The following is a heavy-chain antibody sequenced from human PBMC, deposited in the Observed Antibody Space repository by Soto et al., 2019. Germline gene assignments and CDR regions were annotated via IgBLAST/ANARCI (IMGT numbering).Heavy chain of an antibody. CDR1: GFTFSSYA. V-gene: IGHV3-23*01. J-gene: IGHJ4*02. CDR2: ISGSGGST. D-gene: IGHD3-10*01. CDR3: AKLKGWFGEIDY. Sequence: EVQLLESGGGLVQPGGSLRLSCAASGFTFSSYAMSWVRQAPGKGLEWVSAISGSGGSTYYADSVKGRFTISRGKSKNTLYLQRNRKSAEDTAVYYCAKLKGWFGEIDYWGQGTLVTVSS.